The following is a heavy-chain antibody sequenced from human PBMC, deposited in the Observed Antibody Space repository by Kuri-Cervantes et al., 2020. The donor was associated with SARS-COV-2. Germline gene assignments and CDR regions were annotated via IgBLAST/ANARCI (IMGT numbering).Heavy chain of an antibody. V-gene: IGHV4-30-2*01. J-gene: IGHJ5*02. D-gene: IGHD6-6*01. CDR2: IYHSGST. Sequence: LRLSCTVSGGSISSGGYYWSWIRQPPGKGLEWIGYIYHSGSTYYNPSLKSRVTISVDRSKNQFSLKLSSVTAADTAVYYCARERQGLAARHNWFDPWCQGTLVTVSS. CDR1: GGSISSGGYY. CDR3: ARERQGLAARHNWFDP.